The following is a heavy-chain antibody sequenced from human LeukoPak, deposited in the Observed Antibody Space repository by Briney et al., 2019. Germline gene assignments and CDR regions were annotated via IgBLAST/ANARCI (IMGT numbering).Heavy chain of an antibody. D-gene: IGHD2-21*02. V-gene: IGHV1-69*04. CDR2: IIPILGIA. CDR3: ARPLRGDCYSGCWYFDL. J-gene: IGHJ2*01. Sequence: SVKVSCKASGGTFSSYAISWVRQAPGQGLEWMGRIIPILGIANYAQKFQGRVTITADKSTSTAYMELSSLRSEDTAVYYCARPLRGDCYSGCWYFDLWGRGILVTVSS. CDR1: GGTFSSYA.